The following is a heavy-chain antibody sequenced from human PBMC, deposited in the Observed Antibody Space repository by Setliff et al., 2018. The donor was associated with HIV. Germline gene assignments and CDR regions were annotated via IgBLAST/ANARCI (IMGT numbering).Heavy chain of an antibody. D-gene: IGHD3-22*01. J-gene: IGHJ4*02. Sequence: TSETLSLTCTVSGGSISSGNYYWSWIRQPAGKGLEWIGRIYTSGSTNYNPSLKSRVTISVDTSKNQFSLKLCSVTAADTAVYYCARFVFGSGYYFDYWGQGTLVTVSS. CDR3: ARFVFGSGYYFDY. CDR1: GGSISSGNYY. CDR2: IYTSGST. V-gene: IGHV4-61*02.